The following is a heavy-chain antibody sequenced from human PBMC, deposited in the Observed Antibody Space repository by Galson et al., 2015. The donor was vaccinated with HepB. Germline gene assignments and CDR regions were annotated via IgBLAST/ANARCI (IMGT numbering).Heavy chain of an antibody. CDR3: ARSFGDHVRPYGMDV. D-gene: IGHD4-17*01. V-gene: IGHV3-33*01. Sequence: SLRLSCAASGFTFSSYGMHWVRQTPGKGLEWVAVIWYDGSNKYYAASVKGRFTISRDNSKNTLYLQMNSLRADDTAVYYCARSFGDHVRPYGMDVWGQGTSVSVAS. CDR1: GFTFSSYG. J-gene: IGHJ6*02. CDR2: IWYDGSNK.